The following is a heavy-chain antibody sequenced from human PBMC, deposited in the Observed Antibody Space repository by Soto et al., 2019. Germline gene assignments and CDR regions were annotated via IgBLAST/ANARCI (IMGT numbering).Heavy chain of an antibody. Sequence: PGGSLRLSCAASGFTFDDYGMSWVRQAPGKGLEWVSGINWNGGSTGYADSVKGRFTISRDNAKNSMYLQMNSLRAEDMALYHCARGKGSPMYWFDPWGQGTLVTVSS. CDR2: INWNGGST. V-gene: IGHV3-20*01. J-gene: IGHJ5*02. CDR3: ARGKGSPMYWFDP. CDR1: GFTFDDYG. D-gene: IGHD3-10*01.